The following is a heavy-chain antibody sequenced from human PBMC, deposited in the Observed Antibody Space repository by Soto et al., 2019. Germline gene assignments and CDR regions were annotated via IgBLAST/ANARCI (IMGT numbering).Heavy chain of an antibody. CDR3: AKGSEVARQELDY. J-gene: IGHJ4*02. D-gene: IGHD2-15*01. V-gene: IGHV3-30*18. Sequence: QVQLVESGGGVVQPGRSLRLSCAASGFTFSNFGMHWVRQAPGKGLEWVAVISSDGSDKYYSDSVKGRFTISRDNSKNTLLLQTNSLRVEDTAVYYCAKGSEVARQELDYWGQGTLVTVSS. CDR2: ISSDGSDK. CDR1: GFTFSNFG.